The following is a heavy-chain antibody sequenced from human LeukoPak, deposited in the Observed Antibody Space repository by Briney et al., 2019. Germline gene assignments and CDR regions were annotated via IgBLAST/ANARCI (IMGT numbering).Heavy chain of an antibody. Sequence: GGSLRLSCAASRFTFSRYAMNWVRQAPGKGLEWVSAISGSGGSTYYADSVKGRFTISRDNSKNTLYLQMNSLRVEDTAVYYCAKNPQYYYDSSGFFEYWGQGTLVTVSS. V-gene: IGHV3-23*01. J-gene: IGHJ4*02. CDR3: AKNPQYYYDSSGFFEY. D-gene: IGHD3-22*01. CDR1: RFTFSRYA. CDR2: ISGSGGST.